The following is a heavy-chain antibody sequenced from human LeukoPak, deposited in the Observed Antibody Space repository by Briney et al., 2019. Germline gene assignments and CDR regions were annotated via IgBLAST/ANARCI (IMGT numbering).Heavy chain of an antibody. V-gene: IGHV3-30*18. CDR1: GFTFSSYG. J-gene: IGHJ6*02. CDR2: ISYDGSNK. CDR3: AKDRSIVVVPAARSPGGMDV. D-gene: IGHD2-2*01. Sequence: GGSLRLSCAASGFTFSSYGMHWVRQAPGKGLEWVAVISYDGSNKYYADSVKGRFTISRDNSKNTLYLQMNSLRAEDTAVYYCAKDRSIVVVPAARSPGGMDVWGQGTTVTVSS.